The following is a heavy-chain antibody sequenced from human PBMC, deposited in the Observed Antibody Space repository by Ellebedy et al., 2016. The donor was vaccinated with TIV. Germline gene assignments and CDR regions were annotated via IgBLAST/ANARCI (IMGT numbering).Heavy chain of an antibody. CDR2: ISGSGGST. Sequence: GGSLRLXXAASGFTFSSYAMSWVRQAPGKGLEWVSAISGSGGSTYYADSVKGRFTISRDNSKNTLYLQMNSLRAEDTAVYYCAKSGNGDLFHWYFDLWGRGTLVTVSS. J-gene: IGHJ2*01. CDR3: AKSGNGDLFHWYFDL. D-gene: IGHD4-17*01. V-gene: IGHV3-23*01. CDR1: GFTFSSYA.